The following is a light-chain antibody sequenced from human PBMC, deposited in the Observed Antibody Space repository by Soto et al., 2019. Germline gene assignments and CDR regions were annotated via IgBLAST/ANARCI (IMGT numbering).Light chain of an antibody. CDR3: QQYDSSPPIT. CDR2: GAS. Sequence: EIVLTQSPGTLSWSPGERATLSCRASQSVTSSSLAWYQQKPGQAPSLLIYGASSRATGIPDRFSGSGSGTDFTLTISRLEPEDFAVYYCQQYDSSPPITFGQGTRLEIK. V-gene: IGKV3-20*01. CDR1: QSVTSSS. J-gene: IGKJ5*01.